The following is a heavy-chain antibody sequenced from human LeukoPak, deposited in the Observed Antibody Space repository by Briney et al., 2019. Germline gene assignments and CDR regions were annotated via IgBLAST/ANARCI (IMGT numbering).Heavy chain of an antibody. CDR2: IKSKTDGGTT. Sequence: GGSLRLSCAASGFTFSNAWMSWVRQAPGKGLEWVGRIKSKTDGGTTDYAAPVKGRFTISRDDSKNTLYLQMNSLKTEDTAVYYCTTDKVYCGGDCYSWGQGTLVTVSS. CDR3: TTDKVYCGGDCYS. V-gene: IGHV3-15*01. CDR1: GFTFSNAW. J-gene: IGHJ5*02. D-gene: IGHD2-21*02.